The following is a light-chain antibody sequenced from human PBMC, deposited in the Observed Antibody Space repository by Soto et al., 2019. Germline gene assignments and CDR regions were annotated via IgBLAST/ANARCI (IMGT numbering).Light chain of an antibody. CDR1: SSNIGAGYD. CDR3: QSYDSSLSAYVV. Sequence: QSVLTQPPSVSGAPGQRVTISCTGSSSNIGAGYDVHWYQQLPGTAPKLLIYGNSNRPSGVPDRFSGSKSGTSASLSITGLQAEDEADYYCQSYDSSLSAYVVFGVGTTLTVL. CDR2: GNS. J-gene: IGLJ2*01. V-gene: IGLV1-40*01.